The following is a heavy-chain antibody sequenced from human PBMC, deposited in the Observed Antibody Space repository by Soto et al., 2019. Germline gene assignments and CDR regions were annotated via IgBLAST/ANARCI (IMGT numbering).Heavy chain of an antibody. D-gene: IGHD6-19*01. V-gene: IGHV4-39*01. CDR1: GGSISSSSYY. CDR3: ARQDSSGWYDYYYGMDV. Sequence: SETLSLTCTVSGGSISSSSYYWGWIRQPPGKGLEWIGSIYYSGSTYYNPSLKSRVTISVDTSKNQFSLKLSSVTAADTSVYYCARQDSSGWYDYYYGMDVWGQGTTVTVSS. J-gene: IGHJ6*02. CDR2: IYYSGST.